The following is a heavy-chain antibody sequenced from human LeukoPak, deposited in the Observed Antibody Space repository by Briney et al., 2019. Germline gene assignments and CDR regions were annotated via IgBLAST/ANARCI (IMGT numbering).Heavy chain of an antibody. J-gene: IGHJ4*02. V-gene: IGHV3-7*01. CDR1: GFRFSDYW. Sequence: GGSLRLSCAASGFRFSDYWMSWVRQAPGKGLEWVANIKEDGAEKYYVESVKGRFTIFRDNAKHSLHLQMNRLRVEDTAVYYCASGMTEFDYWGQGTLVTVSS. CDR2: IKEDGAEK. CDR3: ASGMTEFDY.